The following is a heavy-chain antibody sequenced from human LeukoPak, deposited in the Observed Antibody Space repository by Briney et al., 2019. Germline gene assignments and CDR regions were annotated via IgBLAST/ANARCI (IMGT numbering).Heavy chain of an antibody. CDR3: ASHLYSNYVPPRGMDV. V-gene: IGHV1-69*04. CDR1: GGTFSSYA. J-gene: IGHJ6*02. Sequence: SVKVSCKASGGTFSSYAISWVRQAPGQGLEWMGRIIPILGIANYAQKFQGRVTITADKSTSTAYMELSSLRSEDTAVYYCASHLYSNYVPPRGMDVWGQGTTVTVSS. D-gene: IGHD4-11*01. CDR2: IIPILGIA.